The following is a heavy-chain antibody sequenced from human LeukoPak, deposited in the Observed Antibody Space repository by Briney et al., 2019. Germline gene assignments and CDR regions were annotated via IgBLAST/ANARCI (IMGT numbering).Heavy chain of an antibody. CDR1: GGSISSGGYY. V-gene: IGHV4-31*03. CDR3: ARKVGESGELWY. CDR2: IYYSGST. Sequence: SETLSLTCTVSGGSISSGGYYWSWIRQHPGKGLEWIGYIYYSGSTYYNPSLKSRVTISVDTSKNQFSLKLSSVTAADTAVYYCARKVGESGELWYWGQGTLATVSS. D-gene: IGHD3-10*01. J-gene: IGHJ4*02.